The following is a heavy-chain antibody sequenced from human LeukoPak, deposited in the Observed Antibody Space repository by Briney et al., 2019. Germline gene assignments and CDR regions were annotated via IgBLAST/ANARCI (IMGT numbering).Heavy chain of an antibody. J-gene: IGHJ3*02. D-gene: IGHD3-9*01. CDR1: GGSISSYY. V-gene: IGHV4-59*08. CDR3: ARQKINYDILTPPGHAFDI. Sequence: SETLSLTCTVSGGSISSYYWSWIRQPPGKGLEWIGYIYYSGSTNYNPSLKSRVTISVDTSKNQFSLKLSSVTAADTAVYYCARQKINYDILTPPGHAFDIWGQGTMVTVSS. CDR2: IYYSGST.